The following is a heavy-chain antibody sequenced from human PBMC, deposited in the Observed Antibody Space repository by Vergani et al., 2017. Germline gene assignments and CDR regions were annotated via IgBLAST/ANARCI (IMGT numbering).Heavy chain of an antibody. J-gene: IGHJ4*02. CDR3: VKEWGVTTAALAY. Sequence: EVQVVESGGGLVQPGRSLRLSCAASGFTFDDYAMHWVRQVAGKGPEWVSGIRRNSGIIGYADSVKGRFTISRDDARHSLFLQMNSLRPEDTALYFCVKEWGVTTAALAYWGQGTLVTVSS. V-gene: IGHV3-9*01. CDR2: IRRNSGII. D-gene: IGHD2-2*01. CDR1: GFTFDDYA.